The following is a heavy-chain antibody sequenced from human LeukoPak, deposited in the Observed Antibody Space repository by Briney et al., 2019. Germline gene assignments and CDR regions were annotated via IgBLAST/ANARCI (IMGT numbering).Heavy chain of an antibody. D-gene: IGHD2-15*01. V-gene: IGHV3-11*01. CDR3: ARAYCSGGSCYGGVDY. J-gene: IGHJ4*02. Sequence: GGSLRLSCAASGFTFSDYYMSWIRQAPEKGLEWVSYISSSGSTIYYADSVKGRFTISRDNAKNSLYLQMNSLRAEDTAVYYCARAYCSGGSCYGGVDYWGQGTLVTVSS. CDR1: GFTFSDYY. CDR2: ISSSGSTI.